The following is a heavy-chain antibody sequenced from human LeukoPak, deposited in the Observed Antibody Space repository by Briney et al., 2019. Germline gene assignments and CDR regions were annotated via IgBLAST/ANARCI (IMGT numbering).Heavy chain of an antibody. D-gene: IGHD3-22*01. Sequence: GGSQSLSRGSPGFPSEVYNKHCIRQAPGKTLEWVSLVSWDGTAYYGDSVKGRFTISRDNSKSSLYLQMDTLRPEDTAFYYCAEDMTYGSRGSVSEQWGQGTLVTVSS. J-gene: IGHJ4*02. CDR3: AEDMTYGSRGSVSEQ. CDR1: GFPSEVYN. CDR2: VSWDGTA. V-gene: IGHV3-43*01.